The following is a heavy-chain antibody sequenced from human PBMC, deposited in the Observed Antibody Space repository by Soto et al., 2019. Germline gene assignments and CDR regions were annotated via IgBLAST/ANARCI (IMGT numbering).Heavy chain of an antibody. CDR3: ASGLRFLEWLSPDYYYYYMDF. D-gene: IGHD3-3*01. J-gene: IGHJ6*03. V-gene: IGHV3-11*01. CDR2: ISSSGSTI. Sequence: PGGSLRLSCAASGFTFSDYYMSWIRQAPGKGLEWVSYISSSGSTIYYADSVKGRFTISRDNAKNSLYLQMNSLRAEDTAVYYCASGLRFLEWLSPDYYYYYMDFWGKGTTVTVSS. CDR1: GFTFSDYY.